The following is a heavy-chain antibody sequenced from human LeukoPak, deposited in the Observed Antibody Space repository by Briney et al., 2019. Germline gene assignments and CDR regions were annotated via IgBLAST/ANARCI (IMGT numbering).Heavy chain of an antibody. CDR3: ARERQQLRYFDY. V-gene: IGHV3-74*01. Sequence: GGSLRLSCAASRFTFSSYWMHWVRQAPGKGLVWVSRINSDGSSTSYADSVKGRFTISRDNAKNTLYLQMNSLRAEDTALYYCARERQQLRYFDYWGQGALVTVSS. D-gene: IGHD6-13*01. CDR1: RFTFSSYW. J-gene: IGHJ4*02. CDR2: INSDGSST.